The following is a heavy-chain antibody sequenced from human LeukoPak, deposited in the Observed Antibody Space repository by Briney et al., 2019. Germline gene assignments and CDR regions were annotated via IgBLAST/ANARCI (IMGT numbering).Heavy chain of an antibody. D-gene: IGHD5-12*01. CDR1: GGSISSGGYY. J-gene: IGHJ3*02. V-gene: IGHV4-31*03. CDR2: IYYSGST. Sequence: PSETLSLTCTVSGGSISSGGYYWSWIRQHPGKGLEWIGYIYYSGSTYYNPSLKSRVTISVDTSKNQFSLKLSSVTAADTAVYYCARDGSGYSGYEYAFDIWGQGTMVTVSS. CDR3: ARDGSGYSGYEYAFDI.